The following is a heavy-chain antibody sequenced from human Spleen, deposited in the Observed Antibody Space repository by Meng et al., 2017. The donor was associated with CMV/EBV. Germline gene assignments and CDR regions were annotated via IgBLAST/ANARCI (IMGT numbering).Heavy chain of an antibody. CDR3: AHILTFGGGDY. V-gene: IGHV2-5*02. J-gene: IGHJ4*02. CDR2: IYWDDDK. CDR1: GFSLTSGGEG. Sequence: QITLKESGPTLVKPTQTLTLTCTFSGFSLTSGGEGVAWIRQSPGEALESLGIIYWDDDKKFRPSLKTRLSITKDTSKNQVVLTMTNMDPVDTATYYCAHILTFGGGDYWGQGTLVTVSS. D-gene: IGHD3-16*01.